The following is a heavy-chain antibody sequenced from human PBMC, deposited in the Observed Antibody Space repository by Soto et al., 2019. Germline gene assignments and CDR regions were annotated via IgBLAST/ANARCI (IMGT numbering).Heavy chain of an antibody. D-gene: IGHD2-2*01. V-gene: IGHV4-59*08. CDR3: ARSDQLLYLDAFAT. CDR1: GGSISSYY. Sequence: PSETLSLTCTASGGSISSYYWSWIRQPPGKGLEWIGYIYYSGSTNYNPSLKSRVTISVDTSKNQFSLKLSSVTAADTAVYYCARSDQLLYLDAFATWGQGTMVSAS. J-gene: IGHJ3*02. CDR2: IYYSGST.